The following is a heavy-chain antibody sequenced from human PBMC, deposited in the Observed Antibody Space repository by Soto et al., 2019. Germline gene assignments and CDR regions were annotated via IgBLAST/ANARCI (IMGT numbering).Heavy chain of an antibody. Sequence: ASVKVSCKASGYTFTSYYMNCVRQAPGQGLEWLGIINPSGGYTTYAQRFLGRVTMTSDTSTSTVHMELGSLTSEDTAVYYCARGGGIVVVTAPYEHWGQGTLVTVSS. CDR3: ARGGGIVVVTAPYEH. CDR2: INPSGGYT. V-gene: IGHV1-46*03. J-gene: IGHJ4*02. CDR1: GYTFTSYY. D-gene: IGHD2-21*02.